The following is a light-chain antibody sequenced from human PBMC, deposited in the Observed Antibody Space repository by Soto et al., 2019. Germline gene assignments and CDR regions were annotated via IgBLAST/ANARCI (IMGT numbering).Light chain of an antibody. V-gene: IGKV1-39*01. CDR1: QSISSY. Sequence: IQMTQSPSSLSASVEDRVIITCRASQSISSYLNWYQQKPGKAPKLLIYAASSLQSGVPSRFSGSGSGTDFTLTISSLQPEDFATYYCQQSYSTPKTFGQGTKVDIK. CDR3: QQSYSTPKT. J-gene: IGKJ1*01. CDR2: AAS.